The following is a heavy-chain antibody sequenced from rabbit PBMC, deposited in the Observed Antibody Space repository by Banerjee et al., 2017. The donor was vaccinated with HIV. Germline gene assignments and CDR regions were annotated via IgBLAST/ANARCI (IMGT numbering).Heavy chain of an antibody. CDR3: ARERAGDAAYGYVGHDGFDP. CDR2: IYPDYGST. D-gene: IGHD6-1*01. Sequence: QEQLVESGGGLVTLGGSLKLSCKASGIDFSSYGISWVRQAPGKGLEWIAYIYPDYGSTDYASWVNGRFTISLDNAQNTVFLQMTSLTAADTATYFCARERAGDAAYGYVGHDGFDPWGPGTLVTVS. V-gene: IGHV1S47*01. CDR1: GIDFSSYG. J-gene: IGHJ2*01.